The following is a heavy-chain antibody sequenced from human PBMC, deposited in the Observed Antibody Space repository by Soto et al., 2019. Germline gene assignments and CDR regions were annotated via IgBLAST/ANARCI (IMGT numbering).Heavy chain of an antibody. V-gene: IGHV3-23*01. CDR2: ISGSGSST. Sequence: EVQLLESGGGLVQPGGSLRLSCAASGFRFSSKAMSWVRQAPGKGLEWVSIISGSGSSTYYTDSLKGRFTISRDNSKNMVHLEMNYLRAEDTAVYYCATENGFQFVNLGASGFDYWGQGSLVSVSS. D-gene: IGHD6-6*01. J-gene: IGHJ4*02. CDR3: ATENGFQFVNLGASGFDY. CDR1: GFRFSSKA.